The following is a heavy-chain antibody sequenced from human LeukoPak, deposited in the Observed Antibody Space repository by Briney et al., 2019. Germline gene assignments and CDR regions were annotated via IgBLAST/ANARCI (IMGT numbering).Heavy chain of an antibody. J-gene: IGHJ4*02. CDR3: AKDSNDFVYYFDY. D-gene: IGHD3-3*01. V-gene: IGHV3-43*02. CDR2: IIGVGGST. CDR1: GFTFDDYA. Sequence: PGGPLRLSCAASGFTFDDYALPWVRKAPGKGLEWVSLIIGVGGSTYYADSVKRRFTISRDNSKNSLYLQMNSRRTEDTALYYCAKDSNDFVYYFDYWGQGTLVTVSS.